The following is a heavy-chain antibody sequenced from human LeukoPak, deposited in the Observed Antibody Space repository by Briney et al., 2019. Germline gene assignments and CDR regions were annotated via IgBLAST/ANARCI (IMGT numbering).Heavy chain of an antibody. CDR1: GGSISSGGYY. D-gene: IGHD6-19*01. V-gene: IGHV4-30-2*01. Sequence: SETLSLTCTVSGGSISSGGYYWSWIRQPPGKGLERIGYIYHSGSTYYNPSLKSRVTISVDRSKNQFSLKLSSVTAADTAVYYCARVTSSGPAPYPFDIWGQGTMVTVSS. J-gene: IGHJ3*02. CDR3: ARVTSSGPAPYPFDI. CDR2: IYHSGST.